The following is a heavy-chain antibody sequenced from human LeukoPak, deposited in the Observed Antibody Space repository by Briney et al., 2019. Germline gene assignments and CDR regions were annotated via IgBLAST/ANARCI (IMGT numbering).Heavy chain of an antibody. CDR1: GFTFDDYA. Sequence: PGGTLRLSCAASGFTFDDYAMHWVRQAPGKGLEWVPGISWNSGSIGYADSVKGRFTISRDNAKNSLYLQMNSLRAEDTALYYCAKLSTYYGDYAGAWDYWGQGTLVTVSS. V-gene: IGHV3-9*01. CDR3: AKLSTYYGDYAGAWDY. J-gene: IGHJ4*02. CDR2: ISWNSGSI. D-gene: IGHD4-17*01.